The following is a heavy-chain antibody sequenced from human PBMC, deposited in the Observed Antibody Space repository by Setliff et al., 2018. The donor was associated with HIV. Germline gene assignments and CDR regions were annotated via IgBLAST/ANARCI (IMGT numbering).Heavy chain of an antibody. CDR3: ARGLNYYGSGSYLPLGY. J-gene: IGHJ4*02. D-gene: IGHD3-10*01. Sequence: SETLSLTCAVYGGSFNDYYWTWIRQPPGKGLEWLGEIDHSGSTKYHASLKSRVTISIDTSKNQISLKLSPVTAADTAVYYCARGLNYYGSGSYLPLGYWGQGTLVTVSS. CDR2: IDHSGST. V-gene: IGHV4-34*01. CDR1: GGSFNDYY.